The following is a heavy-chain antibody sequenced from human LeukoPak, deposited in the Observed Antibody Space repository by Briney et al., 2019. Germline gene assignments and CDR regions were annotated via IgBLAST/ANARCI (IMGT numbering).Heavy chain of an antibody. Sequence: GSVKVSCKASGYSFTSYAMHWVRQALGQRPEWMGWINVDSGNTKYSEKFQDRVTITRDTSAGTAYVELSRLSSEDTAIYYCARDHSANGNFVSATTFDFWGQGTLVTVSS. J-gene: IGHJ4*02. V-gene: IGHV1-3*01. CDR2: INVDSGNT. D-gene: IGHD2/OR15-2a*01. CDR1: GYSFTSYA. CDR3: ARDHSANGNFVSATTFDF.